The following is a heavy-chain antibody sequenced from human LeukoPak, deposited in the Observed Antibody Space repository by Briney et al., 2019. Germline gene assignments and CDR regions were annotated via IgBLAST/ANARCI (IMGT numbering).Heavy chain of an antibody. J-gene: IGHJ4*02. CDR1: GGSFSDYY. V-gene: IGHV4-34*01. CDR3: ARAYRTHQTFYSSHYFDY. CDR2: INHLGST. D-gene: IGHD5-18*01. Sequence: KPSETLSLTCAVYGGSFSDYYWNWIRQPPGKGLEWIGEINHLGSTNYNPSLKSRVTISGDTSKNQFSLKVNSVTAADTAVYYCARAYRTHQTFYSSHYFDYWAQGTLVTVSS.